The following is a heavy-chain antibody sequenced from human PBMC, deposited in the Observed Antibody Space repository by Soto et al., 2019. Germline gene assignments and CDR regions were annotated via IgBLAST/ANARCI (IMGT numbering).Heavy chain of an antibody. CDR1: GGSISSSNW. CDR2: IYHSGST. CDR3: ARVRRGVNYYYGMDV. Sequence: SETLSLTCAVSGGSISSSNWWSWVRQPPGKGLEWIGEIYHSGSTNYNPSLKSRVTISVDKSKNQFPLKLSSVTAADTAVYYCARVRRGVNYYYGMDVWGQGTTVTVSS. D-gene: IGHD3-10*01. J-gene: IGHJ6*02. V-gene: IGHV4-4*02.